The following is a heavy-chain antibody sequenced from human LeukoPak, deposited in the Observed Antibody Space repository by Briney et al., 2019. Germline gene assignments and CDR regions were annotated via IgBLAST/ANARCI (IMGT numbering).Heavy chain of an antibody. CDR3: ARAQYYDSSGYRIDAFDI. Sequence: PGGSLRLSCAASGFTVSSNYMSWVRQAPGKGLEWVSVIYSGGSTYYADSVKGRFTISRDNSKNTLYLQMNSLRAEDTAVYYCARAQYYDSSGYRIDAFDIWGQGTMVTVSS. CDR1: GFTVSSNY. CDR2: IYSGGST. D-gene: IGHD3-22*01. J-gene: IGHJ3*02. V-gene: IGHV3-53*01.